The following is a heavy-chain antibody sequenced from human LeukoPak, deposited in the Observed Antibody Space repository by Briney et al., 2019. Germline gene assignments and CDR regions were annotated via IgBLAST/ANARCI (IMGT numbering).Heavy chain of an antibody. CDR3: ARGSGDSGWYGDWFDP. D-gene: IGHD6-19*01. J-gene: IGHJ5*02. V-gene: IGHV1-2*07. CDR2: INPNSGGT. Sequence: EVSVKVSCKASGYTFTGYYMHWVRQAPGQGLEWMGWINPNSGGTNYAHKFQGRVTMTRDTSISTAYMELSRLRSDDTAVYYCARGSGDSGWYGDWFDPWGQGTLVTVSS. CDR1: GYTFTGYY.